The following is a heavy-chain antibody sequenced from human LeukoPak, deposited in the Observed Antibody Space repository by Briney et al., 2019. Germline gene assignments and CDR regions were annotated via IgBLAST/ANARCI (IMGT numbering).Heavy chain of an antibody. Sequence: PGGSLRLSCAAPGFTVSSNYMSWLRQAPGKGLEWVSVIYSGGSTYYADSVKGRFTISRDNSKNTLYLQMNSLRAEDTAVYYCARGEATLFDYWGQGTLVTVSS. CDR1: GFTVSSNY. CDR2: IYSGGST. CDR3: ARGEATLFDY. V-gene: IGHV3-66*01. J-gene: IGHJ4*02. D-gene: IGHD5-24*01.